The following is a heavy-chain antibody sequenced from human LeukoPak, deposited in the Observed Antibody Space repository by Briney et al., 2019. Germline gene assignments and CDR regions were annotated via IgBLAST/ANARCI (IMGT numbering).Heavy chain of an antibody. J-gene: IGHJ4*02. Sequence: SETLSLTCTVSGYSISSGYYWGWIRQPPGKGLEWIGSIYHSGSTYYNPSLKSRATISVDTSKNQFSLKLSSVTAADTAVYYCARGLGIAVAGRFDYWGQGTLVTVSS. D-gene: IGHD6-19*01. CDR3: ARGLGIAVAGRFDY. CDR2: IYHSGST. V-gene: IGHV4-38-2*02. CDR1: GYSISSGYY.